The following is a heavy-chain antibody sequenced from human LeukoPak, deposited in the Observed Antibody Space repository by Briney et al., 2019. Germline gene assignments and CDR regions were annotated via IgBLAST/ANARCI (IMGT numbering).Heavy chain of an antibody. CDR1: GYTLTELS. J-gene: IGHJ4*02. CDR3: ARVPPPSYKTHDTPPTGY. Sequence: GASVKVSCKVSGYTLTELSMHWVRQAPGKGLEWMGGFDPEDGETIYAQKFQGRVTMTEDTSTDTAYMELSSLRSEDTAVYYCARVPPPSYKTHDTPPTGYWGQGTLVTVSS. CDR2: FDPEDGET. V-gene: IGHV1-24*01. D-gene: IGHD1-1*01.